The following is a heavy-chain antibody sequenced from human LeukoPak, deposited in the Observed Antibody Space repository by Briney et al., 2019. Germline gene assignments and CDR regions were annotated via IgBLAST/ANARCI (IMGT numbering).Heavy chain of an antibody. V-gene: IGHV1-18*01. CDR3: ARRGGTYYYDSSGVDP. D-gene: IGHD3-22*01. J-gene: IGHJ5*02. CDR2: ISAYTGNT. CDR1: GYTFTTYG. Sequence: ASVKVSCKASGYTFTTYGISWVRQAPGQGLEWMGWISAYTGNTRFAQKLQGRVTMTTDTSTSTAYMELRSLRSDDTAVYYCARRGGTYYYDSSGVDPWGQGTLVTLSS.